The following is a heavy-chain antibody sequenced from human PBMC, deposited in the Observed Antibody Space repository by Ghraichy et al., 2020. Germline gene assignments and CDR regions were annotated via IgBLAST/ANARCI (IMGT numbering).Heavy chain of an antibody. CDR3: ARGSKVVRFYYYDGMDV. Sequence: GGSLRLSCVGSGFTFSSYSMNWVRQSPGKGLEWVSYITSSSRSKFYADSVKGLFTISRDNAQNSLSLQMNSLRDEDTAVYYCARGSKVVRFYYYDGMDVWGQGTTVTVSS. D-gene: IGHD4-23*01. J-gene: IGHJ6*02. V-gene: IGHV3-48*02. CDR2: ITSSSRSK. CDR1: GFTFSSYS.